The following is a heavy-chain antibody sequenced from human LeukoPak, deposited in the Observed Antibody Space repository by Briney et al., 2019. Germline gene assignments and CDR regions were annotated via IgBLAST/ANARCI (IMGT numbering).Heavy chain of an antibody. J-gene: IGHJ6*03. CDR2: INSDGSST. CDR3: ARGIVGATSGRQYYMDI. Sequence: GGSLRLSCAASGFTFSSYWMHWVRQAPGKGLVWVSRINSDGSSTSYADSVKGRFTISRDNAKNTLYLQMNSLRAEDTAVYYCARGIVGATSGRQYYMDIWGKGTTVTVSS. V-gene: IGHV3-74*01. CDR1: GFTFSSYW. D-gene: IGHD1-26*01.